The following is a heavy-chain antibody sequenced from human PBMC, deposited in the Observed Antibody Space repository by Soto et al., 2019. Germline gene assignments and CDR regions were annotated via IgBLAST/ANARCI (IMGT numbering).Heavy chain of an antibody. CDR1: GGSISSGDYY. J-gene: IGHJ4*02. D-gene: IGHD3-10*01. Sequence: QVQLQESGPGLVKPSQTLSLTCTVSGGSISSGDYYWSWIRQPPGKGLEWIGYIYYSGSTYYNPSLKSRXXIXVXXPKNQLSPKLSSVTAADPAVYYCARVTMVRGVIPYWGQGTLVTVSS. CDR2: IYYSGST. CDR3: ARVTMVRGVIPY. V-gene: IGHV4-30-4*01.